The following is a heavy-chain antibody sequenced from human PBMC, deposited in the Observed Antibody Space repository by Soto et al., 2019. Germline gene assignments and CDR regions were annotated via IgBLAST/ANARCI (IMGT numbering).Heavy chain of an antibody. CDR3: ATYGVPDY. CDR2: ISDSGDSR. D-gene: IGHD4-17*01. CDR1: GFTFSSYV. V-gene: IGHV3-23*01. J-gene: IGHJ4*02. Sequence: EVQLLESGGGLVQPGGSLRLSCAASGFTFSSYVVSWVRKAPGKGLEWVSSISDSGDSRYYTDSVKGRFTISRDNSKNTLYLQMNSLRAEDTAVYYCATYGVPDYWGQGTLVTVSS.